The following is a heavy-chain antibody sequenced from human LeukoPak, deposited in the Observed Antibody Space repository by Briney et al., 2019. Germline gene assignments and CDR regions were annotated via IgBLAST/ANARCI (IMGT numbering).Heavy chain of an antibody. CDR1: GGSFSGYY. J-gene: IGHJ5*02. Sequence: PSETLSLTCAVYGGSFSGYYWSWIRQPPGKGLEWIGEINHSGSTNYNPSLKSRVTISVDTSKNQFSLKLSSVTAADTAVYYCARAVAVAGRGVIDPWGQGTLVTVSS. V-gene: IGHV4-34*01. CDR3: ARAVAVAGRGVIDP. CDR2: INHSGST. D-gene: IGHD6-19*01.